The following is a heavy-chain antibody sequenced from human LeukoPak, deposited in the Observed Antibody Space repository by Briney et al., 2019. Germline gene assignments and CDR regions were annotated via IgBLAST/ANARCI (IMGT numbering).Heavy chain of an antibody. CDR2: IIPILGIA. V-gene: IGHV1-69*04. Sequence: SVKVSCKASGGTFSSYAISWVRQAPGQGLEWMGRIIPILGIANYAQKFQGRVTITADKSTSTAYMELSSLRSEDTAVYYCTYYYGSGAIYGMDVWGQGTTVTVPS. CDR3: TYYYGSGAIYGMDV. J-gene: IGHJ6*02. D-gene: IGHD3-10*01. CDR1: GGTFSSYA.